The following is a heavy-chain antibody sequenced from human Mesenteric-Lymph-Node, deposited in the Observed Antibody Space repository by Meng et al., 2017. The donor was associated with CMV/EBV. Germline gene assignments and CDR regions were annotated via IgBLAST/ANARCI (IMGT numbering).Heavy chain of an antibody. J-gene: IGHJ1*01. V-gene: IGHV2-5*02. CDR3: AHKPDCCGLSRQGYFQH. CDR2: IYLDDDK. CDR1: SIRNTGVG. Sequence: SIRNTGVGVGWVRQPPGKALEWLALIYLDDDKRYSLSLKSSLTIPKDTSKNHVVLTMTNMDPVDTATYYCAHKPDCCGLSRQGYFQHWGQGTLVTVSS. D-gene: IGHD2-15*01.